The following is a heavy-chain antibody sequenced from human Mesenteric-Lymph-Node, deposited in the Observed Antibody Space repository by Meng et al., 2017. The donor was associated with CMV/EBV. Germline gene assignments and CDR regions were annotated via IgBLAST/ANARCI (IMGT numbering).Heavy chain of an antibody. D-gene: IGHD3-16*01. J-gene: IGHJ4*02. CDR3: ARDKATAKGFMDY. CDR2: ISYDGSNK. V-gene: IGHV3-30*04. CDR1: GFTFSSYA. Sequence: CAASGFTFSSYAMHWVRQAPGKGLEWVAVISYDGSNKYYADSVKGRFTISRDNSKNTLYLQMNSLRAEDTAVYYCARDKATAKGFMDYWGQGTLVTVSS.